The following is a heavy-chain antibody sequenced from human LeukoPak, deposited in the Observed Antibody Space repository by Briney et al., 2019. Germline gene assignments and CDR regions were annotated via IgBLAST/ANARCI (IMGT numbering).Heavy chain of an antibody. CDR3: ARDRVVPAAYYYYYMDV. CDR1: GFTFSSYS. J-gene: IGHJ6*03. Sequence: GGSLRLSCAASGFTFSSYSMNWVRQAPGKGLEWVSSISSSSSYIYYADSVKGRSTISRDNAKNSLYLQMNSLRAEDTAVYYCARDRVVPAAYYYYYMDVWGKGTTVTVSS. CDR2: ISSSSSYI. D-gene: IGHD2-2*01. V-gene: IGHV3-21*01.